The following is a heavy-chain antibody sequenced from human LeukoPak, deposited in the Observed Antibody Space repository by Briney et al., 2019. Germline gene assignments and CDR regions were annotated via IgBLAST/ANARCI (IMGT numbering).Heavy chain of an antibody. CDR1: GGSISSYY. CDR3: ARHGGDSGSYGD. D-gene: IGHD1-26*01. J-gene: IGHJ4*02. Sequence: SETLSLTCTVSGGSISSYYWSWIRQPPGKGLELIGYIYYSGSTNYNPSLKSRVTISVDTSKNQFSLELSSVTAADTAVYYCARHGGDSGSYGDWGQGTLVTVSS. CDR2: IYYSGST. V-gene: IGHV4-59*08.